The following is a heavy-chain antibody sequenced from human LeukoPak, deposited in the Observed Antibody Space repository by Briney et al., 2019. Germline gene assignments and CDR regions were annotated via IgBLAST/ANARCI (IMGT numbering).Heavy chain of an antibody. Sequence: GASVKVSCKASGYPFSNYDINWVRQAPGQGLEWMGWMNPKSGNTGYGQKFQGRVTMTRVTSITTAYMELRSLRSDDTAVYYCARDGYYDILTGTDFWGQGTLVTVSS. D-gene: IGHD3-9*01. J-gene: IGHJ4*02. CDR1: GYPFSNYD. CDR2: MNPKSGNT. V-gene: IGHV1-8*01. CDR3: ARDGYYDILTGTDF.